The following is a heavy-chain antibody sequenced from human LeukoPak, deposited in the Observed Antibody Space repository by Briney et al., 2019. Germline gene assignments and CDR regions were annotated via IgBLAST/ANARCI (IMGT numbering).Heavy chain of an antibody. Sequence: PGGSLRLSCAASGFTFSSYSMNWVRQAPGKGLEWVSSISSSSSYIYYADSVKGRFAISRDNSKNTLYLQMNSLRAEDTAVYYCAKSGGYDNKRDFDYWGQGTLVTVSS. CDR2: ISSSSSYI. CDR3: AKSGGYDNKRDFDY. D-gene: IGHD5-12*01. V-gene: IGHV3-21*04. CDR1: GFTFSSYS. J-gene: IGHJ4*02.